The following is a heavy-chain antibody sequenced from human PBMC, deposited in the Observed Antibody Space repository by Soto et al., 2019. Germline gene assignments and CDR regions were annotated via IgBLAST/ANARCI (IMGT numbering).Heavy chain of an antibody. J-gene: IGHJ4*02. CDR2: ISGNGGST. CDR1: RFTLSNYT. D-gene: IGHD3-22*01. Sequence: XGCLRVSCAVSRFTLSNYTMNWVRQAPGKGLEWVSSISGNGGSTYYADSVKGRLTTSRDNSKNTLYLQMSSLRAEDTAVYYCAKSFYASDGYPFTFDDWGQGALVTVSS. CDR3: AKSFYASDGYPFTFDD. V-gene: IGHV3-23*01.